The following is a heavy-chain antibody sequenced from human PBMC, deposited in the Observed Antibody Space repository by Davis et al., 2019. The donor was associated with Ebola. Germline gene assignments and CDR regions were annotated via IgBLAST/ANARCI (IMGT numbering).Heavy chain of an antibody. D-gene: IGHD6-19*01. CDR2: LSGSGDST. CDR1: GFTFSSYA. Sequence: GGSLRLSCTASGFTFSSYAMNWVRQAPGKGLEWVSVLSGSGDSTYYADSVKRRFSISRDNSKNTVYLQMTSLRAEDTAVYYCAKGEYSSGWYFDFWGQGTLVTVSS. V-gene: IGHV3-23*01. J-gene: IGHJ4*02. CDR3: AKGEYSSGWYFDF.